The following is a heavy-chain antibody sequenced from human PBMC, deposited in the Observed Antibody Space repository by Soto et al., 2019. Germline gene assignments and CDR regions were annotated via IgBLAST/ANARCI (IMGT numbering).Heavy chain of an antibody. CDR3: ATWHEREHAYDV. D-gene: IGHD1-1*01. J-gene: IGHJ3*01. V-gene: IGHV3-53*01. Sequence: PGGSLRLSCAAFGLTISGKKYVAWLRQAPGKGLEWVSGLYDVDGSFYADSVRGRFTTSSDSSRTTVYLQMNDLRPDDTAVYYCATWHEREHAYDVWGQGTTVTVSS. CDR1: GLTISGKKY. CDR2: LYDVDGS.